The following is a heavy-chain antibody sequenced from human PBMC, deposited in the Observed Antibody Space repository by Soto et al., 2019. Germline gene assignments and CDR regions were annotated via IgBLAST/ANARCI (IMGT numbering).Heavy chain of an antibody. Sequence: PSETLSLTCTVSGGSISSFGYYWNWIRQHPGKDLEWVGYISYSGITHHNPSLKSRLFISVDTSKNQFSLKLSSVTAADTAVYYCARERPDGSRLDPWGQGTLVTVSS. J-gene: IGHJ5*02. D-gene: IGHD6-13*01. CDR2: ISYSGIT. CDR3: ARERPDGSRLDP. CDR1: GGSISSFGYY. V-gene: IGHV4-31*03.